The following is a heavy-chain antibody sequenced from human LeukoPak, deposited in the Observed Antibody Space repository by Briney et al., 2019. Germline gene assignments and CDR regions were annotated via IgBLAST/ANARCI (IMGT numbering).Heavy chain of an antibody. J-gene: IGHJ4*02. V-gene: IGHV4-34*01. CDR1: GGSFSGYY. CDR3: ARRPLSYDYVWGSYRYTSPFDY. D-gene: IGHD3-16*02. CDR2: INHSGST. Sequence: SETLSLTCAVYGGSFSGYYWSWIRQPPGKGLEWIGEINHSGSTNYNPSLKSRVTISVDTSKNQFSLKLSSVTGADTAVYYCARRPLSYDYVWGSYRYTSPFDYWGQGTLVTVSS.